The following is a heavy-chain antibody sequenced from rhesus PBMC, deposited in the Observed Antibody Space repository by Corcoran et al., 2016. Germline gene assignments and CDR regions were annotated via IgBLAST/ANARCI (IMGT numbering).Heavy chain of an antibody. J-gene: IGHJ4*01. CDR3: ASHSSSYSPLDY. CDR1: GGSISDSYR. D-gene: IGHD6-43*01. V-gene: IGHV4S10*01. CDR2: IYGSSTST. Sequence: QVQLQESGPGVVKPSETLSLTSAVSGGSISDSYRWSWIRQPPGKGLGWLGYIYGSSTSTNYNPSLKSRVTISIDTSKNHFSLKLSSVTAADTAVYYCASHSSSYSPLDYWGQGVLVTVSS.